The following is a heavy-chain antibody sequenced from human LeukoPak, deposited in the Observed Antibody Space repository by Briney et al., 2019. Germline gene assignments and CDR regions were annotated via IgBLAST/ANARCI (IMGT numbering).Heavy chain of an antibody. CDR2: IIPIFGTA. CDR3: ARGSHSYGLYYYYMDV. CDR1: GGTFSSYA. D-gene: IGHD5-18*01. V-gene: IGHV1-69*05. J-gene: IGHJ6*03. Sequence: ASVKVSCKASGGTFSSYAISWVRQAPGQGLEWMGGIIPIFGTANYAQKFQGRITITTDESTSTAYMELSSLRSEDTAVYYCARGSHSYGLYYYYMDVWGKGTTVTVPS.